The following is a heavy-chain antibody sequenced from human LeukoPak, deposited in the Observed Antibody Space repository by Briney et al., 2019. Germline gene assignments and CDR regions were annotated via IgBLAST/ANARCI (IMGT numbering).Heavy chain of an antibody. J-gene: IGHJ4*02. D-gene: IGHD3-22*01. CDR3: ARALLSWNSSGHYYYFDY. CDR2: IYYSGST. V-gene: IGHV4-59*01. Sequence: SETLSLTCTVSGGSISSYYWSWIRQPPGKGLEWIGYIYYSGSTNYNPSLKSRVTISVDTSKNQFSLKLSSVTAADTAVYFRARALLSWNSSGHYYYFDYWGQGTLVTVAS. CDR1: GGSISSYY.